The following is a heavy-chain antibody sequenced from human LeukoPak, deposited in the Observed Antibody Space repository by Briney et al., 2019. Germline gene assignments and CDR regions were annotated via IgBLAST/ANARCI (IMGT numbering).Heavy chain of an antibody. J-gene: IGHJ4*02. CDR2: ISGSGGST. CDR1: GFTFSSYA. Sequence: GGSLRLSCAASGFTFSSYAMSWVRQAPGKGLEWVSAISGSGGSTYYADSVKGRFTISRDNAKNSLYLQMNSLRAEDTALYYCAKDINSAARYYFDYWGQGTLVTVSS. D-gene: IGHD4-23*01. V-gene: IGHV3-23*01. CDR3: AKDINSAARYYFDY.